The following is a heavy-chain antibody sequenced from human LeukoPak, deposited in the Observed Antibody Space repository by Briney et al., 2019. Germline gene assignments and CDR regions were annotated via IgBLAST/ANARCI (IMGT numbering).Heavy chain of an antibody. CDR3: ARHYENDIVVVVGVDY. V-gene: IGHV5-10-1*01. Sequence: GESLKISCKGSGYSFISYWISWVRQMPGKGLEWMGRIDPSDSYTNYSPSFQGHVTISADKSISTAYLQWSSLKASDTAMYYCARHYENDIVVVVGVDYWGQGTLVTVSS. CDR2: IDPSDSYT. CDR1: GYSFISYW. J-gene: IGHJ4*02. D-gene: IGHD2-15*01.